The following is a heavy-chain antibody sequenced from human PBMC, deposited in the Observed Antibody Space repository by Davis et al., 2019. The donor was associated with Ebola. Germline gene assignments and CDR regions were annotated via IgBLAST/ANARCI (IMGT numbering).Heavy chain of an antibody. CDR2: IDPSTGST. J-gene: IGHJ3*02. V-gene: IGHV1-2*06. CDR3: ARAEDDYGEYPDALDI. Sequence: ASVKVSCKASGYTFTGYDIHWVRQAPGQGLEWMGRIDPSTGSTNYAQRFQGRVTMTRDTSIRTLYMELNRLKSDDTAVYYCARAEDDYGEYPDALDIWGQGTLVTVSS. CDR1: GYTFTGYD. D-gene: IGHD4-17*01.